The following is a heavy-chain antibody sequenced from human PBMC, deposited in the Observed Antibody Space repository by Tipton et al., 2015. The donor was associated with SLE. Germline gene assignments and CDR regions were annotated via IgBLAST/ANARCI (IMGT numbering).Heavy chain of an antibody. Sequence: QLVQSGAEVKKPGASVKVSCKASGYTFTGYYMHWVRQAPGQGLEWMGWINPNSGGTNYAQKFQGRVTMTRDTSISTAYMELSRLRSDDTAVYYCARGRGGLVGTDYFDYWGQGTLVTVSS. CDR1: GYTFTGYY. CDR2: INPNSGGT. CDR3: ARGRGGLVGTDYFDY. V-gene: IGHV1-2*02. J-gene: IGHJ4*02. D-gene: IGHD2-21*02.